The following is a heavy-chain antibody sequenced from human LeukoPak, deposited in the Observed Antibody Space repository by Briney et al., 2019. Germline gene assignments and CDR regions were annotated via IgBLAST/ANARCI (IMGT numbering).Heavy chain of an antibody. J-gene: IGHJ4*02. D-gene: IGHD2-15*01. CDR3: VRVKGSYFDY. CDR1: GFPLSSYS. Sequence: GGSLRLSCAAYGFPLSSYSINWVRQAPGKGLEGVSYIYSGGSAIYYVDYVKGRFTMYRDNAKDSLFLQMNSPRAEDTAVYYCVRVKGSYFDYWGQGALVTVSS. V-gene: IGHV3-48*01. CDR2: IYSGGSAI.